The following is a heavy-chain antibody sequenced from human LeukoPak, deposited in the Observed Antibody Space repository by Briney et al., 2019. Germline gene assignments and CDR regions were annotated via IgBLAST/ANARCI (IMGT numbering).Heavy chain of an antibody. V-gene: IGHV3-30-3*01. J-gene: IGHJ4*02. D-gene: IGHD5-12*01. CDR2: ISYDGSNK. CDR3: ARGGVIVATIGDDY. Sequence: GGSLRLSCAASGFTFSSYAMHWVRQAPGKGLEWVAVISYDGSNKYYADSVKGRFTISRDNPKNTLYLQMNSLRAEDTAVYYCARGGVIVATIGDDYWGQGTLVTVSS. CDR1: GFTFSSYA.